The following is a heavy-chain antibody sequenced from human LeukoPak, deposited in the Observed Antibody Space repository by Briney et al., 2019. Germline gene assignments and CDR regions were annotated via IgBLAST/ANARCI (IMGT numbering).Heavy chain of an antibody. CDR1: GFTFSSYA. CDR3: ARDIVVVPAAIPSWHYYYGMDV. V-gene: IGHV3-30-3*01. Sequence: GSLRLSCAASGFTFSSYAMHWVRQAPGKGLEWVAVISYDGSNKYYADSVKGRFTISRDNSKNTLYLQMNSLRAEDTAVYYCARDIVVVPAAIPSWHYYYGMDVWGQGTTVTVSS. CDR2: ISYDGSNK. J-gene: IGHJ6*02. D-gene: IGHD2-2*01.